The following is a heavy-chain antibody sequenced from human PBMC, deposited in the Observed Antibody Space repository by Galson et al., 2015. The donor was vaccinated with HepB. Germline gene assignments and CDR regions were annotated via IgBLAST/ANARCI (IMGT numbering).Heavy chain of an antibody. CDR2: ISGGGGTT. V-gene: IGHV3-23*01. J-gene: IGHJ3*01. Sequence: SLRLSCAASGITFSNSAMSWVRQAPGKGLVWVSSISGGGGTTYYADSVKGRLTVSRDNSKNTLYLQMNSLRAEDTAIYHCAKDLSSLVRGGVGEAFDVWGQGTMVTVSS. CDR1: GITFSNSA. CDR3: AKDLSSLVRGGVGEAFDV. D-gene: IGHD3-10*01.